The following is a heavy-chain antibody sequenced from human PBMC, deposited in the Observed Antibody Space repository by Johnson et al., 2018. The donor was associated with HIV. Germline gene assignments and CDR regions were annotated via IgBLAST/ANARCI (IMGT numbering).Heavy chain of an antibody. CDR1: QFTFSSYY. V-gene: IGHV3-64*01. Sequence: VQLVESGGGVAKPAWSPRLSCAASQFTFSSYYMNCVRQAPGKGLEYVSAISSNGGSTYYANSVKGRLTITRDNVKNSLYMQMNSLIVEDTAVYFCARDYRGAIDIWGQGTMVTVSS. J-gene: IGHJ3*02. D-gene: IGHD4-11*01. CDR3: ARDYRGAIDI. CDR2: ISSNGGST.